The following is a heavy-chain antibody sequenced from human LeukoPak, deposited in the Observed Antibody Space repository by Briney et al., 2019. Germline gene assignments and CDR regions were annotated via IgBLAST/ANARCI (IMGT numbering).Heavy chain of an antibody. V-gene: IGHV3-13*01. J-gene: IGHJ4*02. CDR2: IGTAGDT. D-gene: IGHD3-22*01. CDR1: GFTFSSYD. CDR3: ATGGVHYYDSSADY. Sequence: GGSLRLSCAASGFTFSSYDMHWVRQVTGKGLEWVSAIGTAGDTYYPGSVKGRFTISRDNAKNSLYLQMDSLRGEDTAVYYCATGGVHYYDSSADYWGQGTLVTVSS.